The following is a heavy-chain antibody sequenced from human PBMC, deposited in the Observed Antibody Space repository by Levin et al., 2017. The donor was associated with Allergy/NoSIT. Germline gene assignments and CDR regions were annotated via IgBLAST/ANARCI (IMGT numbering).Heavy chain of an antibody. Sequence: KAGGSLRLSCAASGFIVSDSYMSWIRQAPGKGLEWVSYISRGNSYTNYLDSVKGRFTISRDNAKNSLYLQMNSLSAEDTAIYYCARGRVPNDYWGQGTLVTVAS. CDR1: GFIVSDSY. CDR2: ISRGNSYT. D-gene: IGHD3-10*01. V-gene: IGHV3-11*05. CDR3: ARGRVPNDY. J-gene: IGHJ4*02.